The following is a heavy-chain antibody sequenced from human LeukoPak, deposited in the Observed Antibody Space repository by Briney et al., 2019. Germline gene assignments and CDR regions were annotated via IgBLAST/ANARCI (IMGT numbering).Heavy chain of an antibody. CDR1: GFTFSSYG. CDR3: AKGSSWFDY. J-gene: IGHJ4*02. V-gene: IGHV3-30*18. CDR2: ISYDGSNK. D-gene: IGHD6-13*01. Sequence: PGRSLRLSCAASGFTFSSYGMHWVRQAPGKGLEWVAVISYDGSNKYYADSVKGRFTISRDNSKNTLYLQMNSLRAEDTAVYYCAKGSSWFDYWGQETLVTVSS.